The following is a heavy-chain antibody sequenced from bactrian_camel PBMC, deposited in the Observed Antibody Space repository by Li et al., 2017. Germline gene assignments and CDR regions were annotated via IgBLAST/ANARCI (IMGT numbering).Heavy chain of an antibody. CDR2: IKNDRKIT. CDR1: GFQFSDCP. V-gene: IGHV3S2*01. J-gene: IGHJ4*01. Sequence: VQLVESGGGLVQPGGSLRLSCAASGFQFSDCPMSWVRQAPGKGLEWVSSIKNDRKITYYADSAKGRFTISRDSAKNTVYLQMTDLKSDDTALYYCAVGYGGTLPDAFDNWGQGTQVTVS. D-gene: IGHD2*01. CDR3: AVGYGGTLPDAFDN.